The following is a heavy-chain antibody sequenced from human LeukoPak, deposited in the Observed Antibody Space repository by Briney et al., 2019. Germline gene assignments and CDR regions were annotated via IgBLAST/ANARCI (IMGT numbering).Heavy chain of an antibody. D-gene: IGHD2-2*01. CDR2: VSWNSGSI. V-gene: IGHV3-9*01. CDR3: AKDMALSSTSCFDY. J-gene: IGHJ4*02. Sequence: GGSLRLSCAASGFTFDDYAMHWVRQAPGKGLEWVSSVSWNSGSIGYADSVKGRFTISRDNAKNSLYLQMNSLRAEDTALYYCAKDMALSSTSCFDYWGQGTLVTVSS. CDR1: GFTFDDYA.